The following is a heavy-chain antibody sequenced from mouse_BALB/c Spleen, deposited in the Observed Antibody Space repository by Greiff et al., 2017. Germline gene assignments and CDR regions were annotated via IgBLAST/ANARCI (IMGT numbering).Heavy chain of an antibody. V-gene: IGHV2-2*02. CDR2: IWSGGST. CDR1: GFSLTSYG. D-gene: IGHD1-1*01. J-gene: IGHJ1*01. CDR3: ASYSSSYWYFDV. Sequence: QVQLQQSGPGLVQPSQSLSITCTVSGFSLTSYGVHWVRQSPGKGLEWLGVIWSGGSTDYNAAFISRLSISKDNSKSQVFFKMNSLQANDTAIYYCASYSSSYWYFDVWGAGTTVTVSS.